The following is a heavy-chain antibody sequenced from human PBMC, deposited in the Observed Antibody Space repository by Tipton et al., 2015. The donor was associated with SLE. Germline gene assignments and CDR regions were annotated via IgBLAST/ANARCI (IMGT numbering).Heavy chain of an antibody. Sequence: TLSLTCTVSGGSISGYYWSWIRQPAGKGLEWIGRMYSSGRSIYNPSLKSPLTLSFDTSKKQFSLRVRSVTAADTAVYYCARHLDGTYGSHAFDIWGQGTMVTVSS. CDR3: ARHLDGTYGSHAFDI. CDR1: GGSISGYY. V-gene: IGHV4-4*07. CDR2: MYSSGRS. D-gene: IGHD1-26*01. J-gene: IGHJ3*02.